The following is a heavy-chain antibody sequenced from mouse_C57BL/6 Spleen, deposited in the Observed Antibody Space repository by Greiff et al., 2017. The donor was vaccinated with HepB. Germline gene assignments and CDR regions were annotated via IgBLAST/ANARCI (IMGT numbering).Heavy chain of an antibody. CDR1: GYTFTDYY. V-gene: IGHV1-19*01. CDR3: ARGTGTHFDV. J-gene: IGHJ1*03. D-gene: IGHD4-1*01. CDR2: INPYNGGT. Sequence: EVQLQQSGPVLVKPGASVKMSCKASGYTFTDYYMNWVKQSHGKSLEWIGVINPYNGGTSYNQKFKGKATLTVDKSSSTAYMELNSLTSEDSAVYYCARGTGTHFDVWGTGTTVTVSS.